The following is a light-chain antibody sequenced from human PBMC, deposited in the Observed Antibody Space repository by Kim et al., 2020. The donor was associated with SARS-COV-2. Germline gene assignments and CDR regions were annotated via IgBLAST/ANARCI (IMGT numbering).Light chain of an antibody. CDR3: CSSAGCCSFCV. Sequence: QSALTQPPSVSGSPGQSVTISCTGTSSDVGRYNYVSWCQQHPGKAPKLIIYDVTNRPSGVPHRFSGSKSGNTASLTISGLQPEDEADYYCCSSAGCCSFCVFGAGTKVTVL. CDR2: DVT. V-gene: IGLV2-11*01. CDR1: SSDVGRYNY. J-gene: IGLJ1*01.